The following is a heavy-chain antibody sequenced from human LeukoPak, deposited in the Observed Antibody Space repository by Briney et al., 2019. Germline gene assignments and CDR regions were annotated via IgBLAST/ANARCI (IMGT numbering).Heavy chain of an antibody. D-gene: IGHD3-9*01. J-gene: IGHJ6*02. CDR1: GYTFTSYD. CDR2: MNPNSGNT. Sequence: ALVKVSCKASGYTFTSYDINWVRQATGQGLEWMGWMNPNSGNTGYAQKFQGRVTMTRNTSISTAYMELSSLRSEDTAVYYCARDAADYDILTGYPMDVWGQGTTVTVSS. CDR3: ARDAADYDILTGYPMDV. V-gene: IGHV1-8*01.